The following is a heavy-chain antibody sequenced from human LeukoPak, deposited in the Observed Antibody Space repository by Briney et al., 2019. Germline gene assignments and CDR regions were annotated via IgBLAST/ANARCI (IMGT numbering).Heavy chain of an antibody. V-gene: IGHV3-30*02. CDR1: GFIFTSYG. D-gene: IGHD1-26*01. CDR2: IRYDGSIK. Sequence: GGSLRLSCAASGFIFTSYGMHWVRQAPGKGLEWVAFIRYDGSIKFYADSVKGRFTISRDNSRNTLYLQMNSLRAEETAVYYCAKDSRHRIVGTTTFLDYWGQGTLVTVSS. CDR3: AKDSRHRIVGTTTFLDY. J-gene: IGHJ4*02.